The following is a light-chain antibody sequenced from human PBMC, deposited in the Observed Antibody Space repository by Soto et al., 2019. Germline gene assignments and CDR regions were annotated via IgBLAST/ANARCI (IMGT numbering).Light chain of an antibody. V-gene: IGKV3-11*01. J-gene: IGKJ4*01. Sequence: EIVLTQSPATLSLSPGERATLSCRASQSVSSDLAWYQQKPGQTPRLLIYDASNRATGIPARFSGSGSGTDFTLTISSLETEDFAVYFCQRRSVFPLTFGGGTKVGIK. CDR1: QSVSSD. CDR2: DAS. CDR3: QRRSVFPLT.